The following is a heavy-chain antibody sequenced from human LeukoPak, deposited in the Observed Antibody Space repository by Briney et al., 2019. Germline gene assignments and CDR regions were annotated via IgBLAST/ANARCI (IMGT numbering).Heavy chain of an antibody. D-gene: IGHD5-18*01. CDR1: GYRFSNNSAA. J-gene: IGHJ5*02. Sequence: SQTLSLTCAISGYRFSNNSAAWIWVTQSPSRCLEWLGRTYYKSRWYNDYVVSVKSRISINPDTSKNQFSLQLNSATPEDTAVYYCAKSGYGFGRDWFDPWGQGTLVTVSS. CDR2: TYYKSRWYN. CDR3: AKSGYGFGRDWFDP. V-gene: IGHV6-1*01.